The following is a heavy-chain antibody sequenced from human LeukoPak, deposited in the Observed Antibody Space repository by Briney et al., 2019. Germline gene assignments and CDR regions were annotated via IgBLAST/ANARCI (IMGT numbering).Heavy chain of an antibody. CDR1: GFTFSSYS. CDR2: ISSSSSYI. J-gene: IGHJ4*02. CDR3: ARDSSSGWYEY. Sequence: PGGSLRLSCAASGFTFSSYSMNWVRQAPGKGLEWVSSISSSSSYIYYADSVKGQFTISRDNAKNSLYLQMNSLRAEDTAVYYCARDSSSGWYEYWGQGTLVTVSS. V-gene: IGHV3-21*01. D-gene: IGHD6-19*01.